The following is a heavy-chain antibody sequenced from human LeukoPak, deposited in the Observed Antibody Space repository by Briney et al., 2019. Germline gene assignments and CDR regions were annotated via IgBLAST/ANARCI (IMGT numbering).Heavy chain of an antibody. J-gene: IGHJ3*02. D-gene: IGHD2-2*01. CDR3: ARDVPHNYCSSTSCYSDAFDI. Sequence: PGGSLRLSCVASGFTFSSYSMNWVRQAPGKGLEWVSSISSSSSYIYYADSVKGRFTMSRDNSKNTLYLQMNSLRAEDTAVYYCARDVPHNYCSSTSCYSDAFDIWGQGTMVTVSS. V-gene: IGHV3-21*01. CDR1: GFTFSSYS. CDR2: ISSSSSYI.